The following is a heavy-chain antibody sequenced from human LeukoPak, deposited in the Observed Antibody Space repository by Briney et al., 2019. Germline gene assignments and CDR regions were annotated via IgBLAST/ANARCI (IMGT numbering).Heavy chain of an antibody. CDR3: ARDSRGLLLWFGESLDYGMDV. V-gene: IGHV4-39*07. Sequence: PSETLSLTCTVSGGSISSSSNYWGWIRQPPGKGLEWIGSIYYSGSTYYNPSLKSRVTISVDTSKNQFSLKLSSVTAADTAVYYCARDSRGLLLWFGESLDYGMDVWGQGTTVTVSS. CDR1: GGSISSSSNY. D-gene: IGHD3-10*01. J-gene: IGHJ6*02. CDR2: IYYSGST.